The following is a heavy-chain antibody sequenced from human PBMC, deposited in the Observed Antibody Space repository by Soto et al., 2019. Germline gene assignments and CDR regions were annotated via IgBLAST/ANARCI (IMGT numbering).Heavy chain of an antibody. J-gene: IGHJ4*02. V-gene: IGHV4-31*03. Sequence: SETLSLACTVSGGSISSGGYYWSWIRQHPGKGLEWIGYIYYSGSTYYNPSLKSRVTISVDTSKNQFSLKLSSVTAADTAVYYFARISPHDYGAHFDYWGQGTLVTVSS. CDR1: GGSISSGGYY. D-gene: IGHD4-17*01. CDR3: ARISPHDYGAHFDY. CDR2: IYYSGST.